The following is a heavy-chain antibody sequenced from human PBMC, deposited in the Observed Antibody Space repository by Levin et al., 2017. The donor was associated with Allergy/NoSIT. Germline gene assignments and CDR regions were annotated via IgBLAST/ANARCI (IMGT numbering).Heavy chain of an antibody. CDR2: ISYDGSEK. CDR3: VNGPREIVTGSGPKDGCQI. CDR1: GFSFSSYE. J-gene: IGHJ3*02. D-gene: IGHD3-9*01. Sequence: GGSLRLSCAASGFSFSSYEMNWVRQAPGKGLEWMTFISYDGSEKSYTDAVKGRFTISRDNSNNTLYLQMNSLRLEDTATYYCVNGPREIVTGSGPKDGCQIWGQGTLVTVSS. V-gene: IGHV3-30*03.